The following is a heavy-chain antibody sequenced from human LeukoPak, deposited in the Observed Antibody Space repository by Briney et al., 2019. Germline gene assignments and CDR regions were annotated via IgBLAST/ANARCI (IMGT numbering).Heavy chain of an antibody. CDR2: ISYDGSNK. J-gene: IGHJ4*02. CDR3: ARSSAQYCSGGSCYSDY. D-gene: IGHD2-15*01. Sequence: GGSLRLSCAASGFTFSSYGMHWVRQAPGKGLEWVAVISYDGSNKYYADSVKGRFTISRDNSKNTLYLQMNSLRAEDTAVYYCARSSAQYCSGGSCYSDYWGQGTLVTVSS. CDR1: GFTFSSYG. V-gene: IGHV3-30*03.